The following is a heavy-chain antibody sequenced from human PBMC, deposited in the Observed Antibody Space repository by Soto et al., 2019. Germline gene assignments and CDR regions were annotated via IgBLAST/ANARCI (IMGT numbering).Heavy chain of an antibody. D-gene: IGHD1-26*01. CDR2: IYYSGST. CDR1: GGSISSGGYY. Sequence: QVQLQESGPGLVKPSQTLSLTCTVSGGSISSGGYYWSWIRQHPGKGLEWIGYIYYSGSTYYNPSLNRRVTISVDTSKNQFSLKLSSVTAADTAVYYCARTSWYGRVDYWGQGTLVTVSS. CDR3: ARTSWYGRVDY. J-gene: IGHJ4*02. V-gene: IGHV4-31*03.